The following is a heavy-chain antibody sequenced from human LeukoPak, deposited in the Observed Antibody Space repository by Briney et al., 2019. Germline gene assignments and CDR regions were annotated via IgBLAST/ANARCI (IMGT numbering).Heavy chain of an antibody. CDR3: ARGYQLLSDYFDY. J-gene: IGHJ4*02. CDR1: GFTFSGYS. Sequence: PGGSLRLSCAASGFTFSGYSMNWVRQAPGKGLEWVSSISSSSNYIYYADSVKGRFTISRDNAKNSLYLQMNSLRAEDTAVYYCARGYQLLSDYFDYWGQGTLVTVSS. CDR2: ISSSSNYI. D-gene: IGHD2-2*01. V-gene: IGHV3-21*01.